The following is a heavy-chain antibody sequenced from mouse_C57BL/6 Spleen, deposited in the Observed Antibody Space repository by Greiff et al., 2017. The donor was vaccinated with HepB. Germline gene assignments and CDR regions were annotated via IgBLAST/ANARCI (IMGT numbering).Heavy chain of an antibody. CDR1: GFTFSSYG. V-gene: IGHV5-6*01. Sequence: EVQLVESGGDLVKPGGSLKLSCAASGFTFSSYGMSWVRQTPDKRLEWVATISSGGSYTYYPDSVKGRFTISRDNAKNTLYLQMSSLKAEDTAMYYCARPRGSSDEGAMDYWGQGTSVTVAS. CDR2: ISSGGSYT. CDR3: ARPRGSSDEGAMDY. D-gene: IGHD1-1*01. J-gene: IGHJ4*01.